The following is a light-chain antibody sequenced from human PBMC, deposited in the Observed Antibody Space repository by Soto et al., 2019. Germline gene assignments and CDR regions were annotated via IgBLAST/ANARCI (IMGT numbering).Light chain of an antibody. Sequence: EIVLTQSPGTLSLSPGERATLXXRASQSVSSSYLAWYQQKPGQAPRLXXYGASSRATGIPDRFSGSGSGTDFTLTISSLEPEDFAVYYCQQRSNWPPITFGQGTRLEIK. CDR2: GAS. CDR3: QQRSNWPPIT. CDR1: QSVSSSY. J-gene: IGKJ5*01. V-gene: IGKV3D-20*02.